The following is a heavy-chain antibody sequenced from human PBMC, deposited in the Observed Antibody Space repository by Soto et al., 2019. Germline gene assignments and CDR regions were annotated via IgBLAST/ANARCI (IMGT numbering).Heavy chain of an antibody. Sequence: PGGSRRLSWAASGFTLSSYGMSWVRQAPGKGLEWVSVISGSGRSTYHADSVKGRFTISRDNSKNTLDLQMNSLRAEDTAIYYCAKLYCSDGVCEYSYYKYGMDVWGQGTSVTVSS. CDR1: GFTLSSYG. D-gene: IGHD2-8*01. CDR2: ISGSGRST. CDR3: AKLYCSDGVCEYSYYKYGMDV. V-gene: IGHV3-23*01. J-gene: IGHJ6*02.